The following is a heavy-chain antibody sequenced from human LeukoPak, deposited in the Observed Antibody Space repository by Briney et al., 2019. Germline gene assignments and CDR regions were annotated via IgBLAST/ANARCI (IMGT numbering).Heavy chain of an antibody. D-gene: IGHD3-22*01. CDR2: IWYDGSDK. J-gene: IGHJ5*02. CDR1: GFTFSSYA. V-gene: IGHV3-33*08. Sequence: HTGGSLRLSCAASGFTFSSYAMSWVRQSPGKGLEWVAVIWYDGSDKYYADSVRGRFTIYRDNAKNTLYLQMNSLRVEDTAVYYCATKGKYYYDSSVRSWGQGTLVTVSS. CDR3: ATKGKYYYDSSVRS.